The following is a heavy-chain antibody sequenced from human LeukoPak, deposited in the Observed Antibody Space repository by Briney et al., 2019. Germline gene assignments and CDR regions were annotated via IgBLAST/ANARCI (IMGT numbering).Heavy chain of an antibody. CDR1: GFTFSSYA. CDR2: ISGSGGST. Sequence: TGGSLRLSCAASGFTFSSYAMSWVRQAPGKGLEWVSAISGSGGSTYYADSVKGRFTISRDNSKNTLYLQMNSLRAEDTAVYYCAKDGPGDYMISEYNWFDPWGQGTLVTVSS. D-gene: IGHD4-17*01. J-gene: IGHJ5*02. CDR3: AKDGPGDYMISEYNWFDP. V-gene: IGHV3-23*01.